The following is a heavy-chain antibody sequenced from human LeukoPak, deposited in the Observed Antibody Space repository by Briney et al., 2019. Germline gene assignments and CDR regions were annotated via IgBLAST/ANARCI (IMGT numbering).Heavy chain of an antibody. Sequence: GGSLRLSCAASGFTFSSYSMKWVRQAPGKGLEWVSSISSSSSYIYYADSVKGRFTISRDNAKNTVYLQMNSLRVEDMAVYYCYGGNAEQWGQGTLVTVSS. V-gene: IGHV3-21*01. D-gene: IGHD4/OR15-4a*01. CDR3: YGGNAEQ. J-gene: IGHJ1*01. CDR2: ISSSSSYI. CDR1: GFTFSSYS.